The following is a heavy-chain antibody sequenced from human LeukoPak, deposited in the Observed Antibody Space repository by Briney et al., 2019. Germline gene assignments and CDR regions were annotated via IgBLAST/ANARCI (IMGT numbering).Heavy chain of an antibody. D-gene: IGHD1-1*01. Sequence: GGSLTLSCAASGFTFSDYAMSWVREAPGKGLEWVSTASYYVGKQYHADSVRGRFTVSRDNSRNTVSLQMSSLRVEDTGIYYCAKAGIGADGAGFLCEYWGQGTLVTVSS. CDR1: GFTFSDYA. CDR3: AKAGIGADGAGFLCEY. J-gene: IGHJ4*02. V-gene: IGHV3-23*01. CDR2: ASYYVGKQ.